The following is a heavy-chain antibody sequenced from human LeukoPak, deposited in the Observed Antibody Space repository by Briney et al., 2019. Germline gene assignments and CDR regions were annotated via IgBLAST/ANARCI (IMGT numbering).Heavy chain of an antibody. CDR3: ATVEMATRYFDY. CDR2: IYYSGST. D-gene: IGHD5-24*01. J-gene: IGHJ4*02. CDR1: GGSISSSSYY. V-gene: IGHV4-39*01. Sequence: SQTLSLTCTVSGGSISSSSYYWGWIRQPPGKGLEWIGSIYYSGSTYYNPSLKSRVTISVDTSKNQFSLKLSSVTAADTAVYYCATVEMATRYFDYWGQGTLDTVSS.